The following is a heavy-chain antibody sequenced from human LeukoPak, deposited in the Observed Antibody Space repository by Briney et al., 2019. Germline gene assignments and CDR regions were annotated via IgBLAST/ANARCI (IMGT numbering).Heavy chain of an antibody. CDR3: ARDLRITMVRGVPYYYYYGMDV. Sequence: SVKVSCKASGGTFSSYAISWVRQAPGQGLEWMGGIIPIFGTANYAQKFQGRVTITADESTSTAYMELSSLRSEDTAVYYCARDLRITMVRGVPYYYYYGMDVWGQGTTVTVSS. CDR1: GGTFSSYA. D-gene: IGHD3-10*01. J-gene: IGHJ6*02. V-gene: IGHV1-69*01. CDR2: IIPIFGTA.